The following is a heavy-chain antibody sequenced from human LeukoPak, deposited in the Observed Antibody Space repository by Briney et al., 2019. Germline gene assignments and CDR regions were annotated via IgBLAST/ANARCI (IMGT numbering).Heavy chain of an antibody. CDR3: ARFRTWGDKAFDY. CDR1: GFTFNAFG. Sequence: GGSLRLSCAASGFTFNAFGMNWVRPAPGKGLGWVSYIGTTSGAIYYADSVKGRFTISRDSAKNSLYLQMNSRRAEDTAVYYCARFRTWGDKAFDYWGQGTLVTVSS. J-gene: IGHJ4*02. CDR2: IGTTSGAI. V-gene: IGHV3-48*01. D-gene: IGHD2-21*02.